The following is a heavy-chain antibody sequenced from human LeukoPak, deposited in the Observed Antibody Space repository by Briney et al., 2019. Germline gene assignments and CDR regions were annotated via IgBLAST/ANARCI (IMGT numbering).Heavy chain of an antibody. D-gene: IGHD2-2*03. V-gene: IGHV3-23*01. J-gene: IGHJ4*02. Sequence: GGSLRLSCAAPGFTFSSYAMSWVRQAPGKGLEWVSAISGSGGSTYYADSVKGRFTISRDNSKNTLYLQMNSLRAEDTAVYYCAKLGYCSSTSCSPHLDYWGQGTLVTVSS. CDR2: ISGSGGST. CDR1: GFTFSSYA. CDR3: AKLGYCSSTSCSPHLDY.